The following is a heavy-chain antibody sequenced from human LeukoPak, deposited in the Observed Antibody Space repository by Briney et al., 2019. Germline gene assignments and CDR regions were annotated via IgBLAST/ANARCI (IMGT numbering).Heavy chain of an antibody. J-gene: IGHJ4*02. CDR2: IYYSGTT. Sequence: PSETLSLTCTVSGGSISSYYWSWIRQPPGKGLEWIGYIYYSGTTNYNPSLKSRVTISVDTSKNQSSLKLSSVTAADTAVYYCARGGPTTLDYWGQGTLVTVSS. CDR1: GGSISSYY. V-gene: IGHV4-59*01. D-gene: IGHD1-1*01. CDR3: ARGGPTTLDY.